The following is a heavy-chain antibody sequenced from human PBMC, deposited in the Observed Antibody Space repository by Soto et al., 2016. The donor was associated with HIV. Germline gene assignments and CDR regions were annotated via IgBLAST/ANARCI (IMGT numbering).Heavy chain of an antibody. CDR2: VSHGGRV. D-gene: IGHD3-10*01. J-gene: IGHJ3*02. V-gene: IGHV4-34*01. CDR3: ARRRLRVRGVTSAFDI. Sequence: QVQLQQWGAGLLNTSETLSLTCAVYGGSFSAYYWSWIRRSPGKGLEWIGEVSHGGRVNYNTSLKSRLTLSVDASKNQFSLKLNSLTAADTAIYYCARRRLRVRGVTSAFDIWGQGXNGHRLF. CDR1: GGSFSAYY.